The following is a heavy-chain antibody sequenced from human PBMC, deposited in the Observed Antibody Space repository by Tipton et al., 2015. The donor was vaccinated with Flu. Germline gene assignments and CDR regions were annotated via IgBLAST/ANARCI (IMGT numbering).Heavy chain of an antibody. V-gene: IGHV4-59*01. J-gene: IGHJ4*02. CDR3: ARSSRGWYRAMFD. CDR1: GGSISSYY. Sequence: TLSLTCTVSGGSISSYYWSWIRQPPGKGLEWIGYIYYSGSTNYNPSLKSRVTISVDTSKNQFSLILSSVTAADTAVYYCARSSRGWYRAMFDWGQGTLVTVSS. CDR2: IYYSGST. D-gene: IGHD6-19*01.